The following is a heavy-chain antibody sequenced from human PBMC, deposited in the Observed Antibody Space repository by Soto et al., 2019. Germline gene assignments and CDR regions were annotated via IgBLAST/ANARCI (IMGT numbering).Heavy chain of an antibody. J-gene: IGHJ3*02. CDR1: GLTFSGKKY. V-gene: IGHV3-53*01. CDR2: VCDLDGT. Sequence: GALRLSWVASGLTFSGKKYMAWVRQAPGKWPEWGSGVCDLDGTYYAESVRGRFTTSICSSRTNVYLQMSDMRPEDTALYFCATWHIREHAYDXWGQGTMVTVS. CDR3: ATWHIREHAYDX. D-gene: IGHD3-3*01.